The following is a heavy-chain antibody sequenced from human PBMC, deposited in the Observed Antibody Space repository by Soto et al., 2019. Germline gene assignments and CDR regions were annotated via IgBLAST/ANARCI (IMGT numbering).Heavy chain of an antibody. CDR1: GGTFNSYA. Sequence: QVQLVQPGAEVKKPGSSVKVSCKASGGTFNSYAISWVRQAPGQGLEWMGGIIPIFGTADHAQKFQGRVTIPAVESTSTAYTELSSLRSEDTAVYYCASHYDSGGYYYRGLDYWGQGTMVTVSS. D-gene: IGHD3-22*01. V-gene: IGHV1-69*12. J-gene: IGHJ4*02. CDR2: IIPIFGTA. CDR3: ASHYDSGGYYYRGLDY.